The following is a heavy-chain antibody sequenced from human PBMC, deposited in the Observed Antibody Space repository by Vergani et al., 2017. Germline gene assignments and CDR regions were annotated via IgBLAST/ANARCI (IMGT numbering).Heavy chain of an antibody. Sequence: QVQLVQSGAEVKKPGASVKVSCKASGYTFTGYYMHWVRQAPGQGLEWMGWINPNSGGTNYAQKFQGMITMTRDTSISTAYMVLGRLRSDETAVYYCARDLGYYGSGSVGYWGQGALVTVSS. V-gene: IGHV1-2*02. CDR3: ARDLGYYGSGSVGY. CDR2: INPNSGGT. CDR1: GYTFTGYY. D-gene: IGHD3-10*01. J-gene: IGHJ4*02.